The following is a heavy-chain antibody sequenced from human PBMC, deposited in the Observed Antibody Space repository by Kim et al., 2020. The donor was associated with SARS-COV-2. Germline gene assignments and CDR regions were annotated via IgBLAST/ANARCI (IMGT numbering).Heavy chain of an antibody. CDR3: ARDPYVTTVTTHSHYYYYGMDV. V-gene: IGHV1-69*13. CDR1: GGTFSSYA. D-gene: IGHD4-4*01. J-gene: IGHJ6*02. Sequence: SVKVSCKASGGTFSSYAISWVRQAPGQGLEWMGGIIPIFGTANYAQKFQGRVTITADESTSTAYMELSSLRSEDTAVYYCARDPYVTTVTTHSHYYYYGMDVWGQGTTVTVSS. CDR2: IIPIFGTA.